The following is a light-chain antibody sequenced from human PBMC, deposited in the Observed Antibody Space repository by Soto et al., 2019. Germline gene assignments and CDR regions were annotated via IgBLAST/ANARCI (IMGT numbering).Light chain of an antibody. CDR2: DVS. J-gene: IGLJ1*01. CDR1: SSDVGGYNY. V-gene: IGLV2-14*03. Sequence: QSVLAQPASVSGSPGQSITISCTGTSSDVGGYNYVSWYQHHPGKAPKLLIYDVSNRPSGVSNRFSGSKSDNTASLTISGLQPEDESYYYCSSYTTTNTRQIVFGTGTRSPS. CDR3: SSYTTTNTRQIV.